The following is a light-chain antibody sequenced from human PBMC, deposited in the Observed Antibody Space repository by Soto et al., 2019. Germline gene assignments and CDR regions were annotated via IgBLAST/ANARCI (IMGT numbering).Light chain of an antibody. CDR3: QQYKSYSNS. V-gene: IGKV1-5*01. CDR2: DAS. Sequence: DIQMTQSPSTLSASVGERVTITCRASQTISSWLAWYQQKPGLAPKLLIYDASTLKSGVPSRFSGSGSDTEFTLTISSLQPDDFATYYCQQYKSYSNSFGQGTKREIK. CDR1: QTISSW. J-gene: IGKJ2*03.